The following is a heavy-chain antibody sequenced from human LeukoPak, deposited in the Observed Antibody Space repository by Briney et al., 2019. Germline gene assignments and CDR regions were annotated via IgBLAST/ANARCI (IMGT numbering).Heavy chain of an antibody. CDR3: ARDLHMGYRDGYNWLGIFDY. D-gene: IGHD5-24*01. V-gene: IGHV3-7*04. CDR2: IKEDGSEK. J-gene: IGHJ4*02. CDR1: GFTFTSFW. Sequence: GGSLRLSCAASGFTFTSFWMSWVRQAPGKGLEWVANIKEDGSEKYYVDSVKGRFTISRDNAKNSLYLQVNSLRAEDTAVYYCARDLHMGYRDGYNWLGIFDYWGQGTLVTGSS.